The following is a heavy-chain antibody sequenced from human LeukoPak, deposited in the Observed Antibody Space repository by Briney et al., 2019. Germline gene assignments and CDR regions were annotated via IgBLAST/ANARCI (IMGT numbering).Heavy chain of an antibody. CDR3: AELGITVIGGV. J-gene: IGHJ6*04. CDR1: GFTFSSYE. CDR2: ISSSGSTI. D-gene: IGHD3-10*02. Sequence: GGSLRLSCAASGFTFSSYEMNWVRQAPGKGLEWVSYISSSGSTIYYADSVKGRFTISRDNAKNSLYLQMNSLRAEDTAVYYCAELGITVIGGVWGKGTTVTISS. V-gene: IGHV3-48*03.